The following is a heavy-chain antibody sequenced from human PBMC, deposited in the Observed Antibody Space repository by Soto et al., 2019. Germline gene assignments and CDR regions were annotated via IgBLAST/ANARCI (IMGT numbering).Heavy chain of an antibody. V-gene: IGHV3-48*02. CDR1: GFTFSSYS. D-gene: IGHD3-3*01. J-gene: IGHJ6*02. CDR2: ISSSSSTI. CDR3: ARAQPNFGVVPFAPAYGMDV. Sequence: EVQLVESGGGLVQPGGSLRLSCAASGFTFSSYSMNWVRQAPGKGLEWVSYISSSSSTIYYADSVKGRFTISRDNAKNSLYLQMNSLRDEDTAVYYCARAQPNFGVVPFAPAYGMDVWGQGTTVTVSS.